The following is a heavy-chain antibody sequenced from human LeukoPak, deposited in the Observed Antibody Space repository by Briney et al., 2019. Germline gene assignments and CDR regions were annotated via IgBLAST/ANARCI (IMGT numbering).Heavy chain of an antibody. CDR2: ISWDSGST. CDR1: GFTFNDYA. CDR3: AKGPGAAVGKRYIQH. V-gene: IGHV3-43D*03. Sequence: GGSLRLSCAASGFTFNDYAMHWVRQAPGKGLEWVSLISWDSGSTYYADSVKGRFTISRDNSKNSLSLQMNSLRAEDTALYYCAKGPGAAVGKRYIQHWGQGTLVTVSS. J-gene: IGHJ1*01. D-gene: IGHD6-13*01.